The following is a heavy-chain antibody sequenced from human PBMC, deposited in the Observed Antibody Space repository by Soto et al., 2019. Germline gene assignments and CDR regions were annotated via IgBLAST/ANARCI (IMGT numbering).Heavy chain of an antibody. J-gene: IGHJ3*02. CDR3: ARTTVTPHDAFDI. Sequence: SETLSLTCAVYGGSFSGYYWSWIRQPPGKGLEWIGEINHSGSTNYNPSLKSRVTISVDTSKNQFSLKLSSVTAADTAVYYCARTTVTPHDAFDIWGHGTMVTVSS. CDR2: INHSGST. V-gene: IGHV4-34*01. CDR1: GGSFSGYY. D-gene: IGHD4-17*01.